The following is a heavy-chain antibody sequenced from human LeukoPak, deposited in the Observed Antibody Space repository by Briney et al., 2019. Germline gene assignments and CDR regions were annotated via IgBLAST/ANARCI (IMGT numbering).Heavy chain of an antibody. J-gene: IGHJ6*03. CDR2: INPNSGGT. Sequence: GASVKVSCKASGYTFTGYYMHWVRQAPGQGLEWMGWINPNSGGTNYAQKFQGRVTMTRDTSISTAYMELSRLRSDDTAVYYCARNLPKIVATTGYYYYYMDVWGKGTTVTVSS. CDR1: GYTFTGYY. V-gene: IGHV1-2*02. D-gene: IGHD5-12*01. CDR3: ARNLPKIVATTGYYYYYMDV.